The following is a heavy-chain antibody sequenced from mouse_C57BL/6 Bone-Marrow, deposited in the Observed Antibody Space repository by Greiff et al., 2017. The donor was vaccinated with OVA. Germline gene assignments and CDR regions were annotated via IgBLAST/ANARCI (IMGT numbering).Heavy chain of an antibody. V-gene: IGHV6-6*01. CDR2: IRNKANNHAT. CDR3: TRDTTVVDRFAY. CDR1: GFTFSDAW. D-gene: IGHD1-1*01. J-gene: IGHJ3*01. Sequence: EVHLVESGGGLVQPGGSMKLSCAASGFTFSDAWMDWVRQSPEKGLEWVAEIRNKANNHATYYAESVKGRFTISRDDSKSSVYLQMNSLRAEDTGIYYCTRDTTVVDRFAYWGQGTLVTVSA.